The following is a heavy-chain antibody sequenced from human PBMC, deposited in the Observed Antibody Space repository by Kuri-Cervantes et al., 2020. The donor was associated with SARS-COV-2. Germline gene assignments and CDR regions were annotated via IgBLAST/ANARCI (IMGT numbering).Heavy chain of an antibody. V-gene: IGHV3-48*01. CDR1: GFTFRNYS. CDR3: ARDGIRWFRFQH. D-gene: IGHD4-23*01. J-gene: IGHJ1*01. Sequence: GESLKISCAASGFTFRNYSLNWVRQAPGKGLEWVSYISGSSRTTFYAESVKGRFTISRDNSKNTLYLQMNSLRAEDTAVYYCARDGIRWFRFQHWGQGTLVTVSS. CDR2: ISGSSRTT.